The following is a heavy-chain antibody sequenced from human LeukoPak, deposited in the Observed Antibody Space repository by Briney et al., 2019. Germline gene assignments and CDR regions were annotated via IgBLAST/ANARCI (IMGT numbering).Heavy chain of an antibody. CDR1: GFTFSSYE. CDR2: ISSSGSTI. V-gene: IGHV3-48*03. D-gene: IGHD2-8*01. CDR3: AREGEYCTNGVCYGGQDY. Sequence: GGSLRLSCAASGFTFSSYEMNWVRQAPGKGLEWVSYISSSGSTIYYADSVKGRFTISRDNAKNSLYLQMNSLRAEDTAVYYCAREGEYCTNGVCYGGQDYWGQGTLVTVSS. J-gene: IGHJ4*02.